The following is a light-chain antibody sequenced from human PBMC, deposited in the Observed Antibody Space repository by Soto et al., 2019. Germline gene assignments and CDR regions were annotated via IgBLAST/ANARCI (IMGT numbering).Light chain of an antibody. J-gene: IGKJ1*01. V-gene: IGKV1-8*01. Sequence: AIRMTQSPSSFSASTGDRVTITCRASQGISSYLAWYQQKPGKAPKLLIYAASTLQSGVPSRFSDSGSGTDFTLTISCLQSEDFSTYYCQQYYSYPRPFGHGTKVDIK. CDR2: AAS. CDR3: QQYYSYPRP. CDR1: QGISSY.